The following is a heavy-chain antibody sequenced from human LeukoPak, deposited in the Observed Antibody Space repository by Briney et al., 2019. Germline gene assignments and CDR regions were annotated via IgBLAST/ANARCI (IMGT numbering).Heavy chain of an antibody. CDR2: IYYSGST. CDR3: ARDGDGSGWSDY. D-gene: IGHD6-19*01. J-gene: IGHJ4*02. V-gene: IGHV4-59*01. CDR1: GGSISIYY. Sequence: SETLSLTCTVSGGSISIYYWSWIRQPPGKGLEWIGYIYYSGSTNYNPSLKSRVTISVDTSKNQFSLKLSSVTAADTAVYYCARDGDGSGWSDYWGQGTLVTVSS.